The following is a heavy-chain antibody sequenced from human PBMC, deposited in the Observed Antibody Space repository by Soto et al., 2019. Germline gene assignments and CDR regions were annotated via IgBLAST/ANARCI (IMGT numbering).Heavy chain of an antibody. V-gene: IGHV3-66*01. CDR2: IYSAGSA. Sequence: GGSLRLSCAASGFTFSSYGMRWVRQAPGKGLEWVSVIYSAGSADFADSVKGRFTISRDNSKNTLYLQMSSLRAEDTAVYYCARVPSSSYHYFDYWGQGTLVTVSS. CDR3: ARVPSSSYHYFDY. CDR1: GFTFSSYG. J-gene: IGHJ4*02. D-gene: IGHD6-13*01.